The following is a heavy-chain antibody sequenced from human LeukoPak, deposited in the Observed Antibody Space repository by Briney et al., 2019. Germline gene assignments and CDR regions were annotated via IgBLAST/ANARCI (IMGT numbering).Heavy chain of an antibody. CDR2: IIPILGIA. V-gene: IGHV1-69*04. D-gene: IGHD6-13*01. CDR1: GGTFSSYA. J-gene: IGHJ6*02. Sequence: SVKVSCKASGGTFSSYAISWVRQAPGQGLEWMGRIIPILGIANYAQKFQGRVTVTADKSTSTAYMELSSLRSEDTAVYYCAAAAAGPIYGMDVWGQGTTVTVSS. CDR3: AAAAAGPIYGMDV.